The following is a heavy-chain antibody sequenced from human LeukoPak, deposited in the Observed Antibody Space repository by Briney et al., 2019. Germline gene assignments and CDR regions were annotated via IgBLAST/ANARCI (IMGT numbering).Heavy chain of an antibody. CDR2: IRYDGSNK. Sequence: GGSLRLSCAASGFTFSSYGMHWVHQAPGKGLEWVAFIRYDGSNKYYADSVKGRFTISRDNSKNTLYLQMNSLRAEDTAVYYCAKDSRLAAQRDNWFDPWGQGTLVTVSS. CDR3: AKDSRLAAQRDNWFDP. V-gene: IGHV3-30*02. CDR1: GFTFSSYG. D-gene: IGHD6-6*01. J-gene: IGHJ5*02.